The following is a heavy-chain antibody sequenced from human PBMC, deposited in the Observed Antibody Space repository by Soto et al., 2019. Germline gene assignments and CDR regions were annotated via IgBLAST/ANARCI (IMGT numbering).Heavy chain of an antibody. V-gene: IGHV3-30*18. J-gene: IGHJ4*02. D-gene: IGHD2-21*02. CDR1: GFTFSNYG. CDR3: AKSQTSNLAAGDH. Sequence: HPGGSLRLSCAASGFTFSNYGIHWVRQAPGKGLEWLALVSYDGSNTYYADPVKGRFTISRDNSRNTLYLQMNSLRTEDTAVYYCAKSQTSNLAAGDHRGQGTLVTVSS. CDR2: VSYDGSNT.